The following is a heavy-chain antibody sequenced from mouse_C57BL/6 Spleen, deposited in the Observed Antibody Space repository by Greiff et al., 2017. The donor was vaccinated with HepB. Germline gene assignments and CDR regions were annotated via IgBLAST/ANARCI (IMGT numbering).Heavy chain of an antibody. D-gene: IGHD2-1*01. Sequence: QVQLQQPGAELVKPGASVKLSCKASGYTFTSYWMHWVKQRPGQGLEWIGMIHPNSGSTNYNEKFKSKATLTVDKSSSTAYMQLSSLTSEDSAVYYCASHYGNSDFDYWGQGTTLTVSS. CDR3: ASHYGNSDFDY. CDR1: GYTFTSYW. V-gene: IGHV1-64*01. J-gene: IGHJ2*01. CDR2: IHPNSGST.